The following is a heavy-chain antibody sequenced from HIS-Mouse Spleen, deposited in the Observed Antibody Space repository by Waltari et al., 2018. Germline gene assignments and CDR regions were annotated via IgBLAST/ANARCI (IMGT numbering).Heavy chain of an antibody. CDR3: AREIPYSSSWYDWYFDL. CDR2: IYYSGST. V-gene: IGHV4-39*07. D-gene: IGHD6-13*01. Sequence: QLQLQESGPGLVKPSETLSLTCTVSGGSIRSSISYWGWIRQPPGKGLEWIGSIYYSGSTYYNPSLKSRVTISVDTSKNQFSLKLSSVTAADTAVYYCAREIPYSSSWYDWYFDLWGRGTLVTVSS. CDR1: GGSIRSSISY. J-gene: IGHJ2*01.